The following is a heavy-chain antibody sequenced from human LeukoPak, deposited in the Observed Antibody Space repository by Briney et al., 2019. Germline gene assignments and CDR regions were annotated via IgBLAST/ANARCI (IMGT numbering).Heavy chain of an antibody. J-gene: IGHJ6*02. CDR1: GGSISSGSYY. CDR3: ARGWRQTIFAYGMDV. Sequence: SETLSLTCTVSGGSISSGSYYWSWIRQPAGKGLEWIGRIYTSGSTNYNPSLKSRVTISVDTSKNQISLKLSSVTAADTAVYYCARGWRQTIFAYGMDVWGQGTTVTVSS. V-gene: IGHV4-61*02. D-gene: IGHD3-3*01. CDR2: IYTSGST.